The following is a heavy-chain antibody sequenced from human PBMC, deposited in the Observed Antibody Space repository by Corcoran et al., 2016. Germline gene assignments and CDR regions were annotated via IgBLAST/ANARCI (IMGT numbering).Heavy chain of an antibody. CDR2: INHSGST. CDR1: GGSFSGYY. J-gene: IGHJ4*02. D-gene: IGHD6-6*01. CDR3: ARGRSQYTSSSGYFDY. Sequence: QVQLQQWGAGLLKPSETLSLTCAVYGGSFSGYYWSWIRQPPGKGLEWIGEINHSGSTNYNPSLKSRVTISVDTSKNQFSLKLSSVTAADTAVYSCARGRSQYTSSSGYFDYWGQGTLVTVSS. V-gene: IGHV4-34*01.